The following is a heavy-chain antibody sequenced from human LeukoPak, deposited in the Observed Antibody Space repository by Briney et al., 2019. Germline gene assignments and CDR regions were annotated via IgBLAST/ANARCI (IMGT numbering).Heavy chain of an antibody. D-gene: IGHD3-10*01. CDR1: GYTFTSYD. Sequence: GASVKVSCKASGYTFTSYDINWVRQATGQGLEWMGWMNPNSGNTGYAQKFQGRVTMTRNTSISTAYMELSSLRSEDTAVYYCARGRGGSSKTGDWFDRWGQGTLVTVSS. V-gene: IGHV1-8*01. J-gene: IGHJ5*02. CDR3: ARGRGGSSKTGDWFDR. CDR2: MNPNSGNT.